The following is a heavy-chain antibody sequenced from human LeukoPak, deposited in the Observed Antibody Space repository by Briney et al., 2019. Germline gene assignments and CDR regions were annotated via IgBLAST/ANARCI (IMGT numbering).Heavy chain of an antibody. J-gene: IGHJ4*02. CDR1: GFTLRRYC. Sequence: GGSLPLSRAASGFTLRRYCMHWVRQAPGKGLAGVAVIWYDGSNKYYADSVKGRFTISRDNSKNTLYLQMNSLRAEDTAVYYCAGDSNVTMLDYWGQGTLVTVSS. CDR2: IWYDGSNK. D-gene: IGHD4/OR15-4a*01. V-gene: IGHV3-33*01. CDR3: AGDSNVTMLDY.